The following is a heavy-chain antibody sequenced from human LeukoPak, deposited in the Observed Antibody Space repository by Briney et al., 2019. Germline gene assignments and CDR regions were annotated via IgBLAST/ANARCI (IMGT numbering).Heavy chain of an antibody. CDR2: ISSSSSYI. J-gene: IGHJ4*02. D-gene: IGHD3-10*01. CDR1: GFTFSSYS. CDR3: ARVLLWFGELTGDY. Sequence: PGGSLRLSCAASGFTFSSYSMNWVRQAPGKGLEWVSSISSSSSYIYYADSVKGRFTIPRDNAKNSLYLQMNSLRAEDTAVYYCARVLLWFGELTGDYWGQGTLVTVSS. V-gene: IGHV3-21*01.